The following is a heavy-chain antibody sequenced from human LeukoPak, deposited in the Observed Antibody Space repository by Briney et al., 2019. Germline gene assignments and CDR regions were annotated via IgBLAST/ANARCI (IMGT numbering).Heavy chain of an antibody. CDR2: INHSGST. CDR1: GGSFSGYY. D-gene: IGHD3-10*01. Sequence: PSETLSLTCAVYGGSFSGYYWSWIRQPPGKGLEWIGEINHSGSTNYNPSLKSRVTISVDTSKNQFSLKLSSVTAADTAVYYCARRSSHYYGSGSPNWFDPWGQGTLVTVSS. V-gene: IGHV4-34*01. J-gene: IGHJ5*02. CDR3: ARRSSHYYGSGSPNWFDP.